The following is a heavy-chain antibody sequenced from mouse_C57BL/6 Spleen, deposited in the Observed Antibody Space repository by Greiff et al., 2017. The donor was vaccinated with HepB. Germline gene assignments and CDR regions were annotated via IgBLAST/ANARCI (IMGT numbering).Heavy chain of an antibody. J-gene: IGHJ3*01. CDR1: GYTFTSYW. Sequence: VQLQQPGAELVKPGASVKLSCKASGYTFTSYWMQWVKQRPGQGLEWIGEIDPSDSYTNYNQKFKGKATLTVDTSSSTAYMQLSSLTSEDSAVYYCARFHYDYDEGFAYWGQGTLVTVSA. CDR2: IDPSDSYT. CDR3: ARFHYDYDEGFAY. D-gene: IGHD2-4*01. V-gene: IGHV1-50*01.